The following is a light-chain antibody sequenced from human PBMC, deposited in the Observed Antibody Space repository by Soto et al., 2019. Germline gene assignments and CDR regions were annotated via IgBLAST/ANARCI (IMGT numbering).Light chain of an antibody. CDR2: GNS. Sequence: QSVLTQPRSVSGAPGQRVTISGTGSSSNIGAGYDVHWYQQLPGTAPKLLIYGNSNRPSGVPDRFSGSKSGTSASLAITGLQAEDQADYYCQSYDSSLSGVVFGGGTKLTVL. J-gene: IGLJ2*01. V-gene: IGLV1-40*01. CDR3: QSYDSSLSGVV. CDR1: SSNIGAGYD.